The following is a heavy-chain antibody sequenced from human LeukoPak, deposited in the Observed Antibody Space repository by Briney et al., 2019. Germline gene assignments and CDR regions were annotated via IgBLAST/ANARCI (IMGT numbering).Heavy chain of an antibody. CDR3: ASLVGYCTNGVCRGWFDP. J-gene: IGHJ5*02. CDR1: GGSISSSSYY. V-gene: IGHV4-39*07. Sequence: SETLSLTCTVPGGSISSSSYYWGWIRQPPGKGLEWIGRIYYSGSTYYNPSLKSRVTISVDTSKNQFSLRLSSVTAADTAVYYCASLVGYCTNGVCRGWFDPWGQGTLVTVSS. D-gene: IGHD2-8*01. CDR2: IYYSGST.